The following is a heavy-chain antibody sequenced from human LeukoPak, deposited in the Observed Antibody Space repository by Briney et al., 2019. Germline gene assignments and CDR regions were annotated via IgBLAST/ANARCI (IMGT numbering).Heavy chain of an antibody. Sequence: KPSETLSLTCTVSGGSISSYYWSWIRQPPGKGLEWIGYIYYSGSTNYNPSLKSRVTISVDTSKNQFSLKLSSVTAADTAVYYCARDGENQYHFDYWGQGTLVTVSS. CDR2: IYYSGST. CDR1: GGSISSYY. J-gene: IGHJ4*02. D-gene: IGHD1-14*01. V-gene: IGHV4-59*01. CDR3: ARDGENQYHFDY.